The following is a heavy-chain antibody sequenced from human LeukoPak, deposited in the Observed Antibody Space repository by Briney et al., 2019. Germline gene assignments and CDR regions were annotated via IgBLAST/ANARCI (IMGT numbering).Heavy chain of an antibody. V-gene: IGHV4-4*07. D-gene: IGHD3-10*01. Sequence: SETLSLTCTVSGASISSYYWSWIRQPAGKGLEWIGRIYTSGSTTYNPSLMSRVTMSVDTSKNQFSLKLSSVTAADTAVYYCAREAEYYGSGSYSPSYYYYYYMDVWGKGTTVTVSS. CDR3: AREAEYYGSGSYSPSYYYYYYMDV. CDR2: IYTSGST. CDR1: GASISSYY. J-gene: IGHJ6*03.